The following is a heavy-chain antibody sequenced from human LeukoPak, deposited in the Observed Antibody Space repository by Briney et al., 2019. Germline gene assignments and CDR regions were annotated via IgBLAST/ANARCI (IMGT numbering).Heavy chain of an antibody. V-gene: IGHV1-69*05. CDR2: IIPIFGTA. CDR1: GGTFSSYA. J-gene: IGHJ4*02. CDR3: ARGAPYSSSAPTFDY. Sequence: ASVKVSCKASGGTFSSYAISWVRQAPGQGLEWMGRIIPIFGTANYAQKLQGRVTITTDESTSTAYMELSSLRSEDTAVYYCARGAPYSSSAPTFDYWGQGTLVTVSS. D-gene: IGHD6-6*01.